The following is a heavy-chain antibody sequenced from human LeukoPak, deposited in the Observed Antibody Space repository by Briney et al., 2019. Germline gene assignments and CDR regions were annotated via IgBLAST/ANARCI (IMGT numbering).Heavy chain of an antibody. V-gene: IGHV4-61*02. J-gene: IGHJ5*02. CDR1: GGSISSSSYY. Sequence: SETLSLTCTVSGGSISSSSYYWSWIRQPAGKGLEWIGRIYTSGSTNYNPSLKSRVTMSVDTSKNQFSLKLSSVTAADTAAYYCARFGEYGSGSYYNPRWFDPWGQGTLVTVSS. CDR2: IYTSGST. CDR3: ARFGEYGSGSYYNPRWFDP. D-gene: IGHD3-10*01.